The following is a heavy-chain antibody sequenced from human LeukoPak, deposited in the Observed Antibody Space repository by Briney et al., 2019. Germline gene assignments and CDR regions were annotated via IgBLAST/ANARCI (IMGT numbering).Heavy chain of an antibody. Sequence: GGSLRLSCAASGFTFSSYGMSWVRQAPGKGLEWVSSIIGSGGTTYYADSVKGRFTISRDNSKNTLYLQMNSLRAEDTAVYYCAKSSGFYYMDVWGKGTTVTISS. CDR1: GFTFSSYG. CDR3: AKSSGFYYMDV. J-gene: IGHJ6*03. D-gene: IGHD3-10*01. V-gene: IGHV3-23*01. CDR2: IIGSGGTT.